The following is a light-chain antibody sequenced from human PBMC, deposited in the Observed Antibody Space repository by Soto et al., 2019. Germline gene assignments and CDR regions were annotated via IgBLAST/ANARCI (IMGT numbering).Light chain of an antibody. CDR1: QSVNNF. Sequence: EVVLTQSPATLSLSPGDRATLSCRASQSVNNFLAWYQQKPGQTPRLLIYDASKRATGIPGRFSGSGSGTDFTLTISSLATENFAVYSCQQRSNWPPALSLGGGTKVEI. J-gene: IGKJ4*01. CDR2: DAS. V-gene: IGKV3-11*01. CDR3: QQRSNWPPALS.